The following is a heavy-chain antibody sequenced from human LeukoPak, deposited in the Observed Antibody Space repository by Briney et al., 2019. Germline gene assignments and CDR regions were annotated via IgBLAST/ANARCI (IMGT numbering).Heavy chain of an antibody. D-gene: IGHD3-22*01. V-gene: IGHV3-53*01. CDR2: IYSGGST. J-gene: IGHJ3*02. Sequence: GGSLRLSXAASGFTVSSNYMSWVRQAPGKGLEWVSVIYSGGSTYYADSVKGRFTISRDNSKNTLYLQMNSLRAEDTAVYYCAREGPSYYDSSGYYYSSGDAFDIWGQGTMVTVSS. CDR1: GFTVSSNY. CDR3: AREGPSYYDSSGYYYSSGDAFDI.